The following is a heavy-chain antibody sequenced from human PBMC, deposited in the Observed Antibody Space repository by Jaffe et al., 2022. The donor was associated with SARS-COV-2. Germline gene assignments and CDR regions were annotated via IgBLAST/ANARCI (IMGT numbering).Heavy chain of an antibody. CDR1: GFTFSSYG. D-gene: IGHD3-22*01. Sequence: QVQLVESGGGVVQPGRSLRLSCAASGFTFSSYGMHWVRQAPGKGLEWVAVIWYDGSNKYYADSVKGRFTISRDNSKNTLYLQMNSLRAEDTAVYYCARSDRSGPRDFDYWGQGTLVTVSS. CDR2: IWYDGSNK. J-gene: IGHJ4*02. CDR3: ARSDRSGPRDFDY. V-gene: IGHV3-33*01.